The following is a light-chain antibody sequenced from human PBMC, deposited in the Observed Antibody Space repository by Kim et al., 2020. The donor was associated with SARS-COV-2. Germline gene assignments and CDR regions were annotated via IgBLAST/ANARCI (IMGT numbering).Light chain of an antibody. CDR1: QGLLHSNGYNY. V-gene: IGKV2-28*01. J-gene: IGKJ4*01. Sequence: VPASISCRSSQGLLHSNGYNYLDWYLQKPGQSPQLLIYLGSNRASGAPDRFSGSGSGTDFTLKISRVEAEDVGVYYCMQALQTPLTFGGGTKLEI. CDR2: LGS. CDR3: MQALQTPLT.